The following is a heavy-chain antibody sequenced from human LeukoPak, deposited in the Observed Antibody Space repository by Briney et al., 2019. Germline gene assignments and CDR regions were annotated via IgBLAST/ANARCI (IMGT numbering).Heavy chain of an antibody. V-gene: IGHV3-23*01. CDR1: GFTFSSYA. J-gene: IGHJ6*02. D-gene: IGHD6-19*01. CDR2: ISGSGGST. CDR3: ARDRIAVAGTIGMDV. Sequence: GGSLRLSCAASGFTFSSYAMSWVRQAPGKGLEWVSAISGSGGSTYYADSVKGRFTISRDNSKNTLYLQMNSLRAEDTAVYYCARDRIAVAGTIGMDVWGQGTTVTVSS.